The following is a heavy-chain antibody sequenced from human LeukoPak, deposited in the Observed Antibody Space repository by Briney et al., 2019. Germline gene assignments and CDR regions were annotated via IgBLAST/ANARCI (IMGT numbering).Heavy chain of an antibody. D-gene: IGHD1-1*01. J-gene: IGHJ6*03. CDR3: ARDPAERLRGASYYYYMDV. CDR1: GRTFSTYA. Sequence: SVKVSCKASGRTFSTYAISWVRQAPGQALEWMGGIIPMFGTADYAQKFQGRVTIIADESTSTVYMELSSLRSGDTAVYYCARDPAERLRGASYYYYMDVWGKGPTVTVSS. V-gene: IGHV1-69*01. CDR2: IIPMFGTA.